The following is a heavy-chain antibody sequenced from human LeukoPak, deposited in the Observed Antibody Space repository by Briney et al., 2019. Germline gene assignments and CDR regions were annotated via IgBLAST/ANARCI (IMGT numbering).Heavy chain of an antibody. CDR2: IFPDDSDT. J-gene: IGHJ5*01. CDR3: ARLDSTYYVEVGSVSWFDP. D-gene: IGHD3-10*01. V-gene: IGHV5-51*01. Sequence: GESLKISCKGSGYNFTNHWIGWVRQMPGKGLEWMGIIFPDDSDTRYSPTFRGQVTFSVDKSISTAYLHWSRLKASDTAIYFCARLDSTYYVEVGSVSWFDPWGQGTLVTVSS. CDR1: GYNFTNHW.